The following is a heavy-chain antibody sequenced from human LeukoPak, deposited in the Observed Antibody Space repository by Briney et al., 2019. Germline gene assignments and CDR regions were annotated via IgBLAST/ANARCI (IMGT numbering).Heavy chain of an antibody. J-gene: IGHJ4*02. D-gene: IGHD6-25*01. CDR2: IFGSGGSA. CDR1: GFTFNNYA. CDR3: TKTTSGYSSGQYPGWPSDH. V-gene: IGHV3-23*01. Sequence: GGSLRLSCTASGFTFNNYAMYWVRQAPRKGLEWVAGIFGSGGSAHYADSVKGRFTISRDNSKNTVYLQMDSLRGEDTALYYCTKTTSGYSSGQYPGWPSDHWGQGALVTVSS.